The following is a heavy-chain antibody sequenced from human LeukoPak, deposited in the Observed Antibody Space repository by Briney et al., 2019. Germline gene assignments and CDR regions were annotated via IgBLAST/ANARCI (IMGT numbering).Heavy chain of an antibody. CDR2: IYYSGST. D-gene: IGHD1-7*01. J-gene: IGHJ4*02. Sequence: SETLSLTCTVSGGSISSSSYYWGWIRQPPGKGLEWIGSIYYSGSTYYNPSLKSRVTISVDTSKNQFSLKLSSVTAADTAVYYCARAGIRNYEGYFDYWGQGTLVTVSS. CDR3: ARAGIRNYEGYFDY. CDR1: GGSISSSSYY. V-gene: IGHV4-39*07.